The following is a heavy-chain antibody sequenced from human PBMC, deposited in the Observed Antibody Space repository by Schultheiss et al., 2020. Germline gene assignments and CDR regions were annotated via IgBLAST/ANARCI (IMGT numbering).Heavy chain of an antibody. CDR1: GFTFSSYG. Sequence: GGALRLSCAASGFTFSSYGMHWVRQAPGKGLEWVGRIRSKANSYATAYAASVKGRFTISRDDSKNTAYLQMNSLKTEDTAVYYCTRHASYCSGGSCYDYWGQGTLVTLSS. J-gene: IGHJ4*02. V-gene: IGHV3-73*01. CDR3: TRHASYCSGGSCYDY. D-gene: IGHD2-15*01. CDR2: IRSKANSYAT.